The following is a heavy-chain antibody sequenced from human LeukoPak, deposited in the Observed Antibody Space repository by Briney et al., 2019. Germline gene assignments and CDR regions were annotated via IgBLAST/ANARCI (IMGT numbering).Heavy chain of an antibody. CDR1: GFTVSSNY. Sequence: GGSLRLSCAASGFTVSSNYMSWVRQAPGKGLEWVSVIYSGGSTYYADSVKGRFTISRDNSENTLYLQMNSLRAEDTAVYYCARDSVGGYDYFDYWGQGTLVTVSS. CDR2: IYSGGST. D-gene: IGHD5-12*01. J-gene: IGHJ4*02. V-gene: IGHV3-53*01. CDR3: ARDSVGGYDYFDY.